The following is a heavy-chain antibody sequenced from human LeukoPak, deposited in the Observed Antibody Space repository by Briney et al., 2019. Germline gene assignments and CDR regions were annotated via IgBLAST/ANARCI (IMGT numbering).Heavy chain of an antibody. J-gene: IGHJ4*02. D-gene: IGHD6-6*01. Sequence: GGSLRLSCVGSGFTFSTSWMNWVRQAPGKGLEWVANIKADGSEKYYVDSVNGRFTIARDNAKNSLYLQMDSLRADDTAVYYCAKEVYSSSSGFRFDYWGQGTLVTVSS. CDR3: AKEVYSSSSGFRFDY. V-gene: IGHV3-7*03. CDR2: IKADGSEK. CDR1: GFTFSTSW.